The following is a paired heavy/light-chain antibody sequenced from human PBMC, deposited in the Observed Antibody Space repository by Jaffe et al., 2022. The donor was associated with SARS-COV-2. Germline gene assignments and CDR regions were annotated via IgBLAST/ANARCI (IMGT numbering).Light chain of an antibody. CDR2: WAS. J-gene: IGKJ4*01. Sequence: DIVMTQSPDSLAVSLGERATINCKSSQSVLYRSNNKNYLAWYQQKPGQPPKLLIYWASTREFGVPDRFSGSGSGTDFTLTISSLQAEDVAVYYCQQYYSVSPLTFGGGTKVEIK. CDR1: QSVLYRSNNKNY. CDR3: QQYYSVSPLT. V-gene: IGKV4-1*01.
Heavy chain of an antibody. CDR3: ARDKGAAPGSAFDI. CDR2: IYAGGST. Sequence: QVQLQESGPGLVKPSQTLSLTCTVSGDSISSGSYYWSWIRQPAGKELEWIGRIYAGGSTNYNPSLKSRVTISLDTSNNQFSLKLSSVTAADAAVYYCARDKGAAPGSAFDIWGQGTMVTVSS. J-gene: IGHJ3*02. V-gene: IGHV4-61*02. CDR1: GDSISSGSYY. D-gene: IGHD6-13*01.